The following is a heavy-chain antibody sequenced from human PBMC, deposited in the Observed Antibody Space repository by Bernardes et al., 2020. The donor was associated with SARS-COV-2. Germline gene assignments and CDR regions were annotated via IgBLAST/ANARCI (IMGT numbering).Heavy chain of an antibody. J-gene: IGHJ6*02. Sequence: GGSLRLSCAASGFTFSSYGMHWVLQAPGKGLEWVAVIWYDGSNKYYADSVKGRFTISRDNSKNTLYLQMNSLRAEDTAVYYCARDGLWGSGTGMDVWGQGTTVTVSS. CDR3: ARDGLWGSGTGMDV. V-gene: IGHV3-33*01. D-gene: IGHD3-10*01. CDR1: GFTFSSYG. CDR2: IWYDGSNK.